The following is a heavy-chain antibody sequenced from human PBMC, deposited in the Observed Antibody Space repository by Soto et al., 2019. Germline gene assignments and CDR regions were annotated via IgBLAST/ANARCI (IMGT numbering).Heavy chain of an antibody. D-gene: IGHD1-1*01. J-gene: IGHJ6*02. Sequence: SETLSLTCTVSGDSISSFYWSWIRQPPGKGLEWIGYISYSGSTNYNPSLKSRVTISVDTSKNQFSLKLTSVTAADTAVYYCAREVLISGSTYYHDRMDFWAQGTTVTGSS. CDR3: AREVLISGSTYYHDRMDF. CDR1: GDSISSFY. CDR2: ISYSGST. V-gene: IGHV4-59*01.